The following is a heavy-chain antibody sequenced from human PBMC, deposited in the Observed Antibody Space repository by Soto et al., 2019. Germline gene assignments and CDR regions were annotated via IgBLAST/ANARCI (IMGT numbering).Heavy chain of an antibody. CDR1: GGSISSGDYY. CDR3: AREKAYYDSSGFWASGNYFDY. CDR2: IYYSGST. D-gene: IGHD3-22*01. J-gene: IGHJ4*02. V-gene: IGHV4-30-4*01. Sequence: SETLSLTCAVYGGSISSGDYYWSWIRQPPGKGLEWIGYIYYSGSTYYNPSLKSRVTISVDTSKNQFSLKLSSVTAADTAVYYCAREKAYYDSSGFWASGNYFDYWGQGTLVTVSS.